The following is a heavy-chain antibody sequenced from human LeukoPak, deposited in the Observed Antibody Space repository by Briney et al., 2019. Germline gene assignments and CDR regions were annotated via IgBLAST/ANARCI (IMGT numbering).Heavy chain of an antibody. Sequence: SETLSLTCAVYGGSFSGYYWSWIRQPPGKGLEWIGEINHSGSTNYNPSLKSRVTISVDTSKNQFSLKLSSVTAADTAVYYCARKPIVVVPAAIGASARYYFDYWGQGTLVTVSS. J-gene: IGHJ4*02. V-gene: IGHV4-34*01. CDR2: INHSGST. CDR3: ARKPIVVVPAAIGASARYYFDY. CDR1: GGSFSGYY. D-gene: IGHD2-2*01.